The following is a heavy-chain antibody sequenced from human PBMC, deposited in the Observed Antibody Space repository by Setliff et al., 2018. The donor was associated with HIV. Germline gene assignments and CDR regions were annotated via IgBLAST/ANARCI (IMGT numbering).Heavy chain of an antibody. CDR2: IIPILGVA. Sequence: SVKVSCKASGGTFNTYVISWLRQAPGQGLEWMGGIIPILGVANYAQKLQGRVTMTTDTSTRTAYMELRSLRSDDTAVYYCARGPPIVVVPAALLTFDYWGQGTLVTVSS. D-gene: IGHD2-2*01. CDR3: ARGPPIVVVPAALLTFDY. V-gene: IGHV1-69*10. CDR1: GGTFNTYV. J-gene: IGHJ4*02.